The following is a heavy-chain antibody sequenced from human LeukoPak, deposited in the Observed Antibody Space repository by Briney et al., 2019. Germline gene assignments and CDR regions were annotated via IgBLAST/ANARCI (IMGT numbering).Heavy chain of an antibody. J-gene: IGHJ4*02. CDR3: ARRRANSGDYVDY. CDR2: MNPNSGNT. Sequence: ASVKVSCKASGYTFTSYDINWVRQATGQGLEWMGWMNPNSGNTGYAQKFQGRVIMTRNTSISTAYMELSSLRSEDTAVYYCARRRANSGDYVDYWGQGTLVTVSS. D-gene: IGHD4-17*01. V-gene: IGHV1-8*01. CDR1: GYTFTSYD.